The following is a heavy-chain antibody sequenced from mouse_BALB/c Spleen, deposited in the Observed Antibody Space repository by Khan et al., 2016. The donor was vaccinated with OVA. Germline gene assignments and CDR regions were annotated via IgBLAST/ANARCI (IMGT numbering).Heavy chain of an antibody. CDR2: ISYSGST. D-gene: IGHD1-2*01. CDR3: ARTARIKD. J-gene: IGHJ2*01. CDR1: GYSITSGYG. Sequence: VQLKESGPGLVKPSQSLSLTCTVTGYSITSGYGWYWIRQFPGNKLVWMGYISYSGSTNYNPSLNSRISITRDTSKNQFFLQLNSVTTEDTATYYWARTARIKDWGQGTTRTVSS. V-gene: IGHV3-1*02.